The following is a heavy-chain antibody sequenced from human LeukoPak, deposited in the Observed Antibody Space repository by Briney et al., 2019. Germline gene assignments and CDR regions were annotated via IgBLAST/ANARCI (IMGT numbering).Heavy chain of an antibody. CDR3: AREEVGGLDY. Sequence: SETLSRTCTVSGGSISSYYWSWIRQPPGKGLEWIGYIYYSGSTNYNPSLKSRVTISVDTSKNQFSLKLSSVTAADTAVYYCAREEVGGLDYWGQGTLVTVSS. D-gene: IGHD3-16*01. J-gene: IGHJ4*02. CDR2: IYYSGST. V-gene: IGHV4-59*01. CDR1: GGSISSYY.